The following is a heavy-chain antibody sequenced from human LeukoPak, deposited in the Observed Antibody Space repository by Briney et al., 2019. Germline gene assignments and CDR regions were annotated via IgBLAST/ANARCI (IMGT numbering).Heavy chain of an antibody. CDR2: ISDNGGST. Sequence: GGSLSLSCSTSGFTFNTYAMHWVRQAPGKGLEYVSSISDNGGSTNYADSVKGRFIISRDNSKSTVYLQMSSLRPEDTAAYHCVSQAEGYSSGPFDYWGQGTLVTVSS. CDR3: VSQAEGYSSGPFDY. V-gene: IGHV3-64D*06. D-gene: IGHD4-23*01. J-gene: IGHJ4*02. CDR1: GFTFNTYA.